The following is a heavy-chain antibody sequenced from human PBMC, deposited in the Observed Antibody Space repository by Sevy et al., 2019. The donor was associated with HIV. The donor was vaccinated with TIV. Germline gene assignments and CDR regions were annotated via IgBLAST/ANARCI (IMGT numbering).Heavy chain of an antibody. D-gene: IGHD6-19*01. CDR1: GFTFIAFG. Sequence: GGSLRLSCSASGFTFIAFGMTWVRQAPGKGLEWVSGISGGGAATAYADSGKGRFTISRDNSKNTLYLQMNSLTAADTAVYYCARYGRIPVAGHTWFDPWGLGTLVTVSS. CDR3: ARYGRIPVAGHTWFDP. V-gene: IGHV3-23*01. CDR2: ISGGGAAT. J-gene: IGHJ5*02.